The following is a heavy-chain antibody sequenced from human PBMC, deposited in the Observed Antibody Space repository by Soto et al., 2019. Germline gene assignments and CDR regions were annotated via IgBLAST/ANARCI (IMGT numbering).Heavy chain of an antibody. CDR3: ARRQQRLVHGYYYGLDV. D-gene: IGHD6-13*01. CDR1: GYSFATYW. CDR2: IFPGDSDT. J-gene: IGHJ6*02. V-gene: IGHV5-51*01. Sequence: EVQLVQSGAEVKKPGESLRISCKASGYSFATYWIAWVRQMPGKGLESMGIIFPGDSDTRYSPSFQGQVTISVDKSIDTAYLQLNSLKASDTAIYYCARRQQRLVHGYYYGLDVWGQGTPVTVSS.